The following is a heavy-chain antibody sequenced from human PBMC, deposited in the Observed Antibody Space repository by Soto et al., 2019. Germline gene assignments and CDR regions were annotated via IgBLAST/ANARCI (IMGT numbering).Heavy chain of an antibody. Sequence: QVQLVESGGGLVEPGGSLRLSCAASGFRFSDYYMTWIRQAPGKGLEWVSKISGDGTTIYYADSVKGRFTVSRDNAKNSVYLQMNSLRADDTAVYYCASDPYYYASGFWGQGTLLTVSS. CDR1: GFRFSDYY. J-gene: IGHJ4*02. V-gene: IGHV3-11*01. CDR3: ASDPYYYASGF. D-gene: IGHD3-10*01. CDR2: ISGDGTTI.